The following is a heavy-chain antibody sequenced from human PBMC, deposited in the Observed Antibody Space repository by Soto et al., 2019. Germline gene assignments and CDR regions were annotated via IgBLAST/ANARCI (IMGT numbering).Heavy chain of an antibody. CDR2: INHSGST. Sequence: PSETLSLTCAVYGGSFSGYYWSWIRQPPGKGLEWIGEINHSGSTNYNPSLKSRVTISVDTSKNQFSLKLSSVTAADTAVYYCARAKTQWLVLGWYYYYGMDVWGQGTTVTVSS. J-gene: IGHJ6*02. CDR3: ARAKTQWLVLGWYYYYGMDV. V-gene: IGHV4-34*01. D-gene: IGHD6-19*01. CDR1: GGSFSGYY.